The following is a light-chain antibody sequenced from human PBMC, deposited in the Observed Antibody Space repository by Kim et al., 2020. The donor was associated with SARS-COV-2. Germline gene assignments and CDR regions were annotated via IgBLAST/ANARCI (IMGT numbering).Light chain of an antibody. CDR3: SSYASSITWV. CDR2: DVT. V-gene: IGLV2-14*03. J-gene: IGLJ3*02. Sequence: GQSITISCTGTSSDVGAYNYVSWYQQHPGKAPKLMIYDVTKRPSGVSNRFSGSKSGNTASLTISGLQTEDEADYYCSSYASSITWVFGGGTQLTVL. CDR1: SSDVGAYNY.